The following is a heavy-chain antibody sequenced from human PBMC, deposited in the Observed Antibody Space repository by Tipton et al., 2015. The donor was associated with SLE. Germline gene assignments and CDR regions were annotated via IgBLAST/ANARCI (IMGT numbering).Heavy chain of an antibody. Sequence: LSLTCTVSGGSISSYYWSWIRQPPGKGLEWVAHIKEDGSDEYYVDSVKGRFTISRDNAKNSLYLQMNSVRVDDTAVYYCARDDWMRTVDYWGQGTLVTVSS. D-gene: IGHD3-9*01. CDR3: ARDDWMRTVDY. CDR2: IKEDGSDE. CDR1: GGSISSYY. V-gene: IGHV3-7*01. J-gene: IGHJ4*02.